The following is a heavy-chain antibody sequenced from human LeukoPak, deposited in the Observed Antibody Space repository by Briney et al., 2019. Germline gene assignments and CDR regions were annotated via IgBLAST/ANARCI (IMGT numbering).Heavy chain of an antibody. CDR2: ISYDGSNK. CDR3: TKYCSGGSRRYYFDY. D-gene: IGHD2-15*01. V-gene: IGHV3-30*18. CDR1: GFTFSSYG. Sequence: QSGGSLRLSCAASGFTFSSYGMHWVRQAPGKGLEWVAVISYDGSNKYYADSVKGRFTISRDNSKNTLYLQMNSLRAEDTAVYYCTKYCSGGSRRYYFDYWGQGTLVTVSS. J-gene: IGHJ4*02.